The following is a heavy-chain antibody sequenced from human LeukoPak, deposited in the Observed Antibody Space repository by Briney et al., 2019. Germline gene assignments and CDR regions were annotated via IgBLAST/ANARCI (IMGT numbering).Heavy chain of an antibody. V-gene: IGHV4-31*03. CDR3: ARVFRRDWFDP. CDR2: IYYSGST. J-gene: IGHJ5*02. CDR1: GGSISSGGYY. Sequence: SETLSLTCTVSGGSISSGGYYWSWIRQHPGKGLEWIGHIYYSGSTYYNPSLKSRVTISVDTSKNQFSLKLSSVTAADTAVYYCARVFRRDWFDPWGQGTLVTVSS.